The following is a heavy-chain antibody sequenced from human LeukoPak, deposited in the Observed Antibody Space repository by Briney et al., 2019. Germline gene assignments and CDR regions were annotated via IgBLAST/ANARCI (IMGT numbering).Heavy chain of an antibody. CDR1: GGTFSSYA. J-gene: IGHJ3*02. CDR2: IIPIFGTA. CDR3: ARSAGGELLGAFDI. Sequence: GASVKVSCKASGGTFSSYAISWVRQAPGQGLEWMGGIIPIFGTANYAQKFQGRVTITADESTSTAYMELNSLRAEDTAVYYCARSAGGELLGAFDIWGQGTMVTVSS. V-gene: IGHV1-69*13. D-gene: IGHD1-26*01.